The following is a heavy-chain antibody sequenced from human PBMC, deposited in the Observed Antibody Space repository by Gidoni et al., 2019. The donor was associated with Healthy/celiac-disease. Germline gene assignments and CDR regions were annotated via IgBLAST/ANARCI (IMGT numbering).Heavy chain of an antibody. Sequence: QVQLQQWGAGLLKPSETLSLTCAVYGGSFSGYYWSWIRQPPGKGLEWIGEINHSGSTNYNPSLKSRVTISVDTSKNQFSLKLSSVTAADTAVYYCARGRADRRIIMVRGVSQWDYWGQGTLVTVSS. D-gene: IGHD3-10*01. CDR2: INHSGST. V-gene: IGHV4-34*01. J-gene: IGHJ4*02. CDR3: ARGRADRRIIMVRGVSQWDY. CDR1: GGSFSGYY.